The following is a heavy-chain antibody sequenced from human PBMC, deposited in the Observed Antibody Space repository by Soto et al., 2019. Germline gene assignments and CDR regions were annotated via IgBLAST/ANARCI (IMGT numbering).Heavy chain of an antibody. CDR3: ARTGKFYYYDMSGLPFDP. CDR1: GGSISSGDYY. J-gene: IGHJ5*02. CDR2: IYYSGST. D-gene: IGHD3-22*01. V-gene: IGHV4-30-4*01. Sequence: PSETLSLTCTVSGGSISSGDYYWSWIRQPSGKGLEWIGYIYYSGSTYYNPSLKSRVTISVDTSKNQFSLKLSSVTAADTAVYFCARTGKFYYYDMSGLPFDPWGPGVLVTVSS.